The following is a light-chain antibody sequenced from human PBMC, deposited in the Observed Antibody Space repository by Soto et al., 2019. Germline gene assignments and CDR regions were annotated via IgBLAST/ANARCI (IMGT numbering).Light chain of an antibody. V-gene: IGLV1-51*01. CDR1: SSNIGHNY. J-gene: IGLJ2*01. CDR3: GAWDDSLPGML. CDR2: DNN. Sequence: QSVLTQPPSVSAAPGQKVTISCSGTSSNIGHNYVSWYQHLPGTAPQLLIYDNNKRPSGIPDRFSAAKSGTSATLDITGLQTGDEADYYCGAWDDSLPGMLFGGGTKLTVL.